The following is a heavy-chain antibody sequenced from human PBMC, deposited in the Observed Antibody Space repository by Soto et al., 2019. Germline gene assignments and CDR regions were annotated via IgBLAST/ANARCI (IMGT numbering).Heavy chain of an antibody. Sequence: SVKVSCKASGGTFSSYTISWVRQAPGQGLEWMGRIIPILGIANYAQKFQGRVTITADKSTSTAYMELSSLRSEDTAVYYCARIAAAGTWENWFDPWGQGTLVTVSS. CDR1: GGTFSSYT. CDR3: ARIAAAGTWENWFDP. CDR2: IIPILGIA. V-gene: IGHV1-69*02. J-gene: IGHJ5*02. D-gene: IGHD6-13*01.